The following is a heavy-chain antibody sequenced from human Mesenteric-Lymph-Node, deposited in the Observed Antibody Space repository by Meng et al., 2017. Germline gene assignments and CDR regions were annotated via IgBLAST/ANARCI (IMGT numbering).Heavy chain of an antibody. CDR3: ARAGYYYDSSGYANFDY. V-gene: IGHV3-48*03. D-gene: IGHD3-22*01. J-gene: IGHJ4*02. CDR2: ISSSGSTI. CDR1: GFTFSSYE. Sequence: GGSLRLSCAASGFTFSSYEMNWVRQAPGKGLEWVSYISSSGSTIYYADSVKGRFTISRDNAKNSLYLQMNSLRAEDTAVYYCARAGYYYDSSGYANFDYWGQGTLVTVSS.